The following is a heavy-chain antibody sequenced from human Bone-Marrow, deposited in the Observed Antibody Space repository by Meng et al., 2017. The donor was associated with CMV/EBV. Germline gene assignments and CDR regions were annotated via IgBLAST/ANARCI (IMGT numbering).Heavy chain of an antibody. Sequence: GGSLRLSCAASGFTFKNYCMTWVRQRPGKGLEWVANINRDGSEKVYVASLRGRFIISRDNADNSLYLQMNSLRAEDTAVYYCARDPNDSGAYGAFDVWGLGTMVAVSS. J-gene: IGHJ3*01. CDR3: ARDPNDSGAYGAFDV. CDR2: INRDGSEK. D-gene: IGHD2-15*01. CDR1: GFTFKNYC. V-gene: IGHV3-7*01.